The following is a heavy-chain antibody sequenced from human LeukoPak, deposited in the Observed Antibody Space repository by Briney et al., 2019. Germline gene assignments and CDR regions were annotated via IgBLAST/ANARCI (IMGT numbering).Heavy chain of an antibody. J-gene: IGHJ4*02. V-gene: IGHV1-69*13. CDR3: ASGGSYFDTNGYYAANFDY. CDR1: GGTFSNYA. D-gene: IGHD3-22*01. Sequence: GASVKVSCKPSGGTFSNYAISWVRKAPGQGLEWMGGIIPMFATTNSAQKFQGRVTITADDSTITAYMELTSLTSDDTAVYYCASGGSYFDTNGYYAANFDYWGQGTLVTVSS. CDR2: IIPMFATT.